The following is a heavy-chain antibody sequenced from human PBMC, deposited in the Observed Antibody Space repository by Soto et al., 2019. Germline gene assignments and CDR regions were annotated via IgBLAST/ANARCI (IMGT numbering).Heavy chain of an antibody. D-gene: IGHD2-2*01. Sequence: SVKVSCKASGGTFSSYAISWVRQAPGQGLEWMGGIIPIFGTANYAQKFQGRVTITAGKSTSTAYMELSSLRSEDTAVYYCARWDIVVVPAADPPSYSYYGMDVWGQGTTVTVSS. CDR1: GGTFSSYA. V-gene: IGHV1-69*06. J-gene: IGHJ6*02. CDR3: ARWDIVVVPAADPPSYSYYGMDV. CDR2: IIPIFGTA.